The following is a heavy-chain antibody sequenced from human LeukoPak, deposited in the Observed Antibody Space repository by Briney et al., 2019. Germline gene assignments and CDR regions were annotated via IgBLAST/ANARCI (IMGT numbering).Heavy chain of an antibody. CDR1: GGSISSYY. CDR2: IYYSGST. Sequence: SETLSLTCTVSGGSISSYYWGWIRQPPGKGLEWIGSIYYSGSTYYNPSLKSRVTISVDTSRNQFSLKLSSVTAADTAVYYCARPYSSSWNIHNWFDPWGQGTLVTVSS. CDR3: ARPYSSSWNIHNWFDP. J-gene: IGHJ5*02. D-gene: IGHD6-13*01. V-gene: IGHV4-39*01.